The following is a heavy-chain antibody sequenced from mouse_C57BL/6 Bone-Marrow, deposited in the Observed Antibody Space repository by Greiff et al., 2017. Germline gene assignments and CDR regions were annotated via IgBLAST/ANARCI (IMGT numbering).Heavy chain of an antibody. CDR2: IWSDGST. V-gene: IGHV2-6-1*01. Sequence: VKLVESGPGLVAPSQSLSITCTVSGFSLTSYGVHWVRQPPGKGLEWLVVIWSDGSTTYNSALKSRLSISKDNSKSQVFLKMNSLQTDDTAMYYCARHKGGNYGSSFYAMDYWGKGTSVTVSS. CDR1: GFSLTSYG. CDR3: ARHKGGNYGSSFYAMDY. J-gene: IGHJ4*01. D-gene: IGHD1-1*01.